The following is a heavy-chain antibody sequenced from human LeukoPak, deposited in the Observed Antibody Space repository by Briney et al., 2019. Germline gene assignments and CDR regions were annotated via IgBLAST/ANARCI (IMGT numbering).Heavy chain of an antibody. D-gene: IGHD3-22*01. CDR1: GGSISSYY. Sequence: SETLPLTCTVSGGSISSYYWSWIRQPPGKGLEWIGYIYYSGSTNYSPSLKSRVTISVDTSKNQFSLKLSSVTAADTAVYYCARSTVTMMQFDYWGQGTLVTVSS. V-gene: IGHV4-59*01. CDR2: IYYSGST. J-gene: IGHJ4*02. CDR3: ARSTVTMMQFDY.